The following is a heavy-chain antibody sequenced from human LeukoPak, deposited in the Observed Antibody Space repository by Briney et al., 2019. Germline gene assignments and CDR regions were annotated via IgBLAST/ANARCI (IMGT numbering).Heavy chain of an antibody. CDR1: GGTFSRYT. D-gene: IGHD2-21*01. Sequence: SVKVSSKASGGTFSRYTISWVRQAPGQGLEWMGKIIPIAGRANYAQKFLGRVTTTADKSKSTVYMELSSLRSEDTAVYYCARDNFASIPRWFDPWGQGTLVTVSS. V-gene: IGHV1-69*08. CDR3: ARDNFASIPRWFDP. CDR2: IIPIAGRA. J-gene: IGHJ5*02.